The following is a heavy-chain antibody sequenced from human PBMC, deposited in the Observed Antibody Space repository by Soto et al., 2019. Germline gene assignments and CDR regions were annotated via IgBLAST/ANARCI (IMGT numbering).Heavy chain of an antibody. CDR2: ITSSSTYI. J-gene: IGHJ4*02. V-gene: IGHV3-21*01. CDR3: ARDQPSIAYYFDS. D-gene: IGHD3-3*02. Sequence: PGGSLRLSCAASGFTFSGYSMNWVRQAPGKGLEWVSSITSSSTYIYYADSVEGRFTISRDNAKNSLYLQMNSLRAEDTAVYYCARDQPSIAYYFDSWGQGTPVTASS. CDR1: GFTFSGYS.